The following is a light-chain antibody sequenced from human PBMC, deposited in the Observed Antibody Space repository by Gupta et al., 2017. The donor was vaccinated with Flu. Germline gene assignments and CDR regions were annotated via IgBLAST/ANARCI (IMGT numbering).Light chain of an antibody. Sequence: PSTLSASVGDSVTITCRAGQSISSRLAWYQQKPGKAPKLLVFQASSLESGVPSRFTGSGSGTEFTLTISSLQPDDSATYYCQQYDSFSYTFGQGTKIEIK. J-gene: IGKJ2*01. V-gene: IGKV1-5*03. CDR3: QQYDSFSYT. CDR2: QAS. CDR1: QSISSR.